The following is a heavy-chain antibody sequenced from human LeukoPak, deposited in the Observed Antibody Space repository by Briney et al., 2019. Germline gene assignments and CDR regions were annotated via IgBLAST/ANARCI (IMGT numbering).Heavy chain of an antibody. V-gene: IGHV1-18*01. CDR1: VYTFTSYG. J-gene: IGHJ4*02. CDR3: ARDDLVVPADY. Sequence: ASVKVSCKASVYTFTSYGISWVRQAPGQGLEWMGWISGYNGNTNYAQKLQGRVTMTTDTSTSTAYMELRSLRSDDTAVYYCARDDLVVPADYWGQGTLLTVSS. CDR2: ISGYNGNT. D-gene: IGHD2-2*01.